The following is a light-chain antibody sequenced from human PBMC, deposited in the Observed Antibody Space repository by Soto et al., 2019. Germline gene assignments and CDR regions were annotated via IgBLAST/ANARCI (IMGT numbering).Light chain of an antibody. V-gene: IGKV1-17*01. CDR2: AAT. Sequence: DIQMTQSPSSLSASLGDRVTITCRASQSINNYLNWYQQEEGKAPKLLIYAATSLQSGVPSRFSGSGSGTEFTLTISSLQPEDFATYYCLQHNSYPWTFGQGTKVEIK. CDR1: QSINNY. J-gene: IGKJ1*01. CDR3: LQHNSYPWT.